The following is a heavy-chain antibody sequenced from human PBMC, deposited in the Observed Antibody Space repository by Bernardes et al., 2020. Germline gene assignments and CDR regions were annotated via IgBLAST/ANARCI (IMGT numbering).Heavy chain of an antibody. J-gene: IGHJ6*04. CDR3: TRGPTYADNSIEAI. Sequence: GGSLRLSCTLSGLSVSDNYMNWVRQAPGKGLEWLSLIYGGGAPSYSDSAKGRFITSRDDSTNTHYLQMSSLRVEDTAVYFCTRGPTYADNSIEAIWGNGTTVTVSS. CDR2: IYGGGAP. CDR1: GLSVSDNY. D-gene: IGHD4-17*01. V-gene: IGHV3-53*01.